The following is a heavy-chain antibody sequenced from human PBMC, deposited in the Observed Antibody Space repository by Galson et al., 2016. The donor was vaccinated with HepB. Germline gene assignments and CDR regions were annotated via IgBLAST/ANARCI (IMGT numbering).Heavy chain of an antibody. J-gene: IGHJ5*02. CDR1: GYTFTNYP. V-gene: IGHV7-4-1*02. Sequence: SVKVSCKASGYTFTNYPMIWVRQAPGQGLEWMGWIHTNTGNPTYAQGFTGRFVFSLDTSVSTAYLEISSLKAEDTAVYFCAIPYYDFWSRDLHPWGQGTLVTFSS. CDR2: IHTNTGNP. D-gene: IGHD3-3*01. CDR3: AIPYYDFWSRDLHP.